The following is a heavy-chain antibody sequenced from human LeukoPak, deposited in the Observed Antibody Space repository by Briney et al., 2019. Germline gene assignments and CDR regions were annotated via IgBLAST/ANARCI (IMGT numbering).Heavy chain of an antibody. CDR2: ISGSGGST. J-gene: IGHJ4*02. CDR3: ASGGVYSGYDSGY. CDR1: GFTFTNYA. D-gene: IGHD5-12*01. V-gene: IGHV3-23*01. Sequence: PGGSLRLSCAASGFTFTNYAMSWVRQAPGKGLEWVSAISGSGGSTNYADSVKGRFTISRDNSKNMLYLQMNSLRAEDTAVYYCASGGVYSGYDSGYWGQGTLVTVSS.